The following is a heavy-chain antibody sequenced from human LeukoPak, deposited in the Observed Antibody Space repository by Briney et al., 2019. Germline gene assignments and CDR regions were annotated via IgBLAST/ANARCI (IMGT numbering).Heavy chain of an antibody. CDR1: GGSVSSYY. D-gene: IGHD3-10*01. CDR3: ARGAYYGSGNVFDL. Sequence: SETLSLTRTVSGGSVSSYYWSWIRQPPGKGLEWIGRIYSSGSTNYNPSLESRVTMSVDTSKNQFSLNLRSMTAADTALYYCARGAYYGSGNVFDLWGQGTMVTDSS. V-gene: IGHV4-4*07. CDR2: IYSSGST. J-gene: IGHJ3*01.